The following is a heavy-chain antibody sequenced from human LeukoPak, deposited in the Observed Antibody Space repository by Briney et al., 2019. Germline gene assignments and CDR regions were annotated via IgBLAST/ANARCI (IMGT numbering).Heavy chain of an antibody. CDR1: GGSFSSYA. V-gene: IGHV1-69*05. Sequence: SVTVSFTASGGSFSSYAISWVRQAPGQGLEWMGAFIPRFSTAIYAQQFQGRVTITRDESTSTACMELSSLRFEDTAVYYCARHSSMSETYYYKMDVWGKGTTVTVSS. CDR3: ARHSSMSETYYYKMDV. CDR2: FIPRFSTA. J-gene: IGHJ6*03.